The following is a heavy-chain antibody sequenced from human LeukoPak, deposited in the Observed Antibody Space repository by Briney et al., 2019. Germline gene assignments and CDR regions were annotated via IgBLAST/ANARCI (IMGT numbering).Heavy chain of an antibody. CDR2: MNPNGGNT. D-gene: IGHD6-6*01. Sequence: ASVKVSCKASGYTFTSYDINWVRQATGQGLEWMGWMNPNGGNTGYAQKFQGRVTMTRNTSISTAYIELSSLRSEDTAVYYCARGTFAGAAQLDYWGQGTLVTVSS. V-gene: IGHV1-8*01. CDR1: GYTFTSYD. J-gene: IGHJ4*02. CDR3: ARGTFAGAAQLDY.